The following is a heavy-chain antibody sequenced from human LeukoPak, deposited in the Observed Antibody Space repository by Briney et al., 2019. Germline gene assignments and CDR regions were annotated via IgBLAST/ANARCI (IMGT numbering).Heavy chain of an antibody. V-gene: IGHV3-23*01. J-gene: IGHJ4*02. D-gene: IGHD5-12*01. CDR1: GFTFSSYG. CDR3: ARGPSGYHNT. CDR2: ISGSGGST. Sequence: GGTLRLSCAASGFTFSSYGMSWVRQAPGKGLEWVAAISGSGGSTYYADSVKSRFTISRDNSKNTLYLQMNSVRAEDTAVYYCARGPSGYHNTGGQGTLVTVSS.